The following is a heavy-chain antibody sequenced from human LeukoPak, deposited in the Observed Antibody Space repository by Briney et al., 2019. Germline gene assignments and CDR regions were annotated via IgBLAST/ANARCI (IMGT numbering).Heavy chain of an antibody. Sequence: PGGSLRLSCAASGFTFSDHYMDWVRQAPGKGLEWVGRTRNKANSYTTEYAASVKGRFTISRDDSKNSLYLQMNSLKTEDTAVYYCAREGRFGEFDSYYYYYYMDVWGKGTTVTISS. CDR1: GFTFSDHY. V-gene: IGHV3-72*01. CDR2: TRNKANSYTT. CDR3: AREGRFGEFDSYYYYYYMDV. J-gene: IGHJ6*03. D-gene: IGHD3-10*01.